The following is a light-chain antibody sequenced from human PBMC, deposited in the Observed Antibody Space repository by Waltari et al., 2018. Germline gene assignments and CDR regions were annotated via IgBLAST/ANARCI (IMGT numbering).Light chain of an antibody. Sequence: QSVLTQPPSVSGAPGRRVTISCTGRGSNIGAGYEVHWYQPLPRAGPKLRIYGSSTRPLGVPDRFFGSTSGTSASLAITGLQAEDEADYYCQSYDTSLSVVFGGGTKLTVL. CDR1: GSNIGAGYE. CDR3: QSYDTSLSVV. V-gene: IGLV1-40*01. CDR2: GSS. J-gene: IGLJ3*02.